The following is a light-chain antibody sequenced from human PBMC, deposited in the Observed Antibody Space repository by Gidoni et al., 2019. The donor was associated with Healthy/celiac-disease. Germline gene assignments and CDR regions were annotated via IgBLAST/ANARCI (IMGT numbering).Light chain of an antibody. V-gene: IGKV1-39*01. CDR2: AAS. CDR1: QRISSY. J-gene: IGKJ2*01. Sequence: DIQMTQSPTSLSASVGDRGTITFRASQRISSYLNCYQQQPGKAPKLLIYAASRLQRGVPSRFSGSGSGTDFTLTISSLPPADFATYYCQQSYSTPYTFGQGTKLEIK. CDR3: QQSYSTPYT.